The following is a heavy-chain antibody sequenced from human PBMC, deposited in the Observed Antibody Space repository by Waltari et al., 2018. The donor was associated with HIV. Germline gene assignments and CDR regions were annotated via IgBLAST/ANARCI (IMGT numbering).Heavy chain of an antibody. J-gene: IGHJ4*02. CDR3: ATGDCGGGSCHFFDW. CDR1: GFGFSAVC. CDR2: IKRRIDGEAT. V-gene: IGHV3-15*01. Sequence: EVQLVESGGGLVKPGGSLRLSGVASGFGFSAVCMTWVRRAPGKGLEWLGRIKRRIDGEATDYITSVKGRFTISRDDSINTLYLQMNRLETEDTAVYYCATGDCGGGSCHFFDWWGQGTLVTVSS. D-gene: IGHD2-15*01.